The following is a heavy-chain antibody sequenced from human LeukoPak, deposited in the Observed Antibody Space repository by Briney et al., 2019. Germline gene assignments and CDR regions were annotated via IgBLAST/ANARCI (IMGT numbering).Heavy chain of an antibody. CDR1: GFTFSSYS. CDR3: TTDYYGSGSYPDAFDI. D-gene: IGHD3-10*01. CDR2: IKSKTDGGTT. J-gene: IGHJ3*02. V-gene: IGHV3-15*01. Sequence: GGSLRLSCAASGFTFSSYSMNWVRQAPGKGLEWVGRIKSKTDGGTTDYAAPVKGRFIISRDDSKNTLYLQMNSLKTEDTAVYYCTTDYYGSGSYPDAFDIWGRGTMVTVSS.